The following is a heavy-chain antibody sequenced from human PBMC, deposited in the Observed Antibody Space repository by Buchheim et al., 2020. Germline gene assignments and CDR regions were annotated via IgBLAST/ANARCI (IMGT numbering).Heavy chain of an antibody. D-gene: IGHD3-3*01. CDR2: INHSGST. V-gene: IGHV4-34*01. CDR3: ARLRFLEWPHLFYGMDV. J-gene: IGHJ6*02. CDR1: GGSFSGYY. Sequence: QVQLQQWGAGLLKPSETLSLTCAVYGGSFSGYYCSWIRQHPGKGLEWIGEINHSGSTNYNPSLKIRVTISVDTSKNQFSLKLSSVTAADTAVYYCARLRFLEWPHLFYGMDVWGQGTT.